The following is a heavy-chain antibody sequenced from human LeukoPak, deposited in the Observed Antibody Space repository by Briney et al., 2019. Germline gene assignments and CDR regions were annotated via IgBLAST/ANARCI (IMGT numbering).Heavy chain of an antibody. V-gene: IGHV3-48*02. J-gene: IGHJ4*02. CDR3: AKDLPQYYDFWSGYYGGFDY. CDR1: GFTFSRKT. Sequence: PGGSLRLSCAASGFTFSRKTMNWVRQAPGKGLEWVSYISSDSGTIYYADSVRGRFTISRDNAKNSLYLQMNSLRDEDMAVYYCAKDLPQYYDFWSGYYGGFDYWGQGTLVTVSS. CDR2: ISSDSGTI. D-gene: IGHD3-3*01.